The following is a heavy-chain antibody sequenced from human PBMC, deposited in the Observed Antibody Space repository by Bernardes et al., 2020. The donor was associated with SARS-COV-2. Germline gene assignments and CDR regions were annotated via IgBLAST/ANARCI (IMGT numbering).Heavy chain of an antibody. CDR3: ARDIMVVPAAIKGPNYYYYGMDV. V-gene: IGHV4-4*07. J-gene: IGHJ6*02. CDR1: GGSISCYY. CDR2: IYTSGST. Sequence: SETLSLTCTVSGGSISCYYWSWIRQPAGKGLEWIGRIYTSGSTNYNPSLKSRVTMSVDTSKNQFSLKLSSVTAADTAVYYCARDIMVVPAAIKGPNYYYYGMDVWGQGTTVTVSS. D-gene: IGHD2-2*02.